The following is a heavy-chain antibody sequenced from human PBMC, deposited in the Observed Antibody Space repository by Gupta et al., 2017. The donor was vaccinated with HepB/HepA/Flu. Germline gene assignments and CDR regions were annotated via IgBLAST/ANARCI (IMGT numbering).Heavy chain of an antibody. CDR2: INDIGST. J-gene: IGHJ4*02. CDR1: GGSFSGYY. D-gene: IGHD6-13*01. Sequence: QVQLQQWGAGLLKPSETLSLTCAVYGGSFSGYYWTWIRQPPGKGLEWIGEINDIGSTNYNPSRKSRVTISIDTSKNQFYLKLTYVNAEDTAVYYCAREGPLASAVTLDYWGQGNLVIVSS. CDR3: AREGPLASAVTLDY. V-gene: IGHV4-34*02.